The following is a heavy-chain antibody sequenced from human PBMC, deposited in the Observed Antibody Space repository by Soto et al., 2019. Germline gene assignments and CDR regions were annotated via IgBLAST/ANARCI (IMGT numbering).Heavy chain of an antibody. Sequence: KTSETLSLTCAVYGGSFSGYYWSWIRQPPGKGLEWTGEINHSGSTNYNPSLKSRVTISVDTSKDQFSLKLSSVTAADTAVYYCARGYPGIAAAGPYNWFDPWGQGTLVTVSS. V-gene: IGHV4-34*01. CDR1: GGSFSGYY. D-gene: IGHD6-13*01. CDR2: INHSGST. J-gene: IGHJ5*02. CDR3: ARGYPGIAAAGPYNWFDP.